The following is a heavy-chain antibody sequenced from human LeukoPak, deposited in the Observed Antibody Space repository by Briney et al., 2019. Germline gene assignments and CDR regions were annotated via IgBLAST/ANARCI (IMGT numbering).Heavy chain of an antibody. V-gene: IGHV3-21*01. CDR3: ASGAAMMDY. CDR2: ISSSSSYI. D-gene: IGHD3-22*01. CDR1: GFTFDDYG. Sequence: AGGSLRLSCAASGFTFDDYGMSWVRQVPGKGLEWVSSISSSSSYIYYADSVKGRFTISRDNAKNSLYLQMNSLRAEDTAVYYCASGAAMMDYWGQGTLVTVSS. J-gene: IGHJ4*02.